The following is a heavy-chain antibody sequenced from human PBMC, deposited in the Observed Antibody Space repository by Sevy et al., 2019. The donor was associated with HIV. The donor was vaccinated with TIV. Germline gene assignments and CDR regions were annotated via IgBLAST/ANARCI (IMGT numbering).Heavy chain of an antibody. CDR3: ATTKDYYHSSGCPFDY. Sequence: ASVKVSCKVSGYTLTGLSMHWVRQAPGKGLEWMGSFDPEDGETIYALNSQVRVTMTEDTSTDTAYMELSSLRSEDTAVYFCATTKDYYHSSGCPFDYWGQGTLVTVSS. CDR1: GYTLTGLS. CDR2: FDPEDGET. D-gene: IGHD3-22*01. J-gene: IGHJ4*02. V-gene: IGHV1-24*01.